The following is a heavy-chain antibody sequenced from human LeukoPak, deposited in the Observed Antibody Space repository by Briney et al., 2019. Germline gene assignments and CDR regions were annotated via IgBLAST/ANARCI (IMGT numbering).Heavy chain of an antibody. D-gene: IGHD6-19*01. CDR2: ISYSGIT. J-gene: IGHJ4*02. Sequence: PSETLSLTCTVSGGSISSYYWTWIRQPPGKGLEWIGYISYSGITNYNPSLKSRVTISVDTSKNQFSLKLSSVTAADTAVYFCARQAGNFDYWGQGTLDTVSS. CDR3: ARQAGNFDY. V-gene: IGHV4-59*08. CDR1: GGSISSYY.